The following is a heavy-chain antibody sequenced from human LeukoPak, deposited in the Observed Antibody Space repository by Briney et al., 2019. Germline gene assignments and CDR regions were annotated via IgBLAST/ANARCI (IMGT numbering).Heavy chain of an antibody. J-gene: IGHJ4*02. CDR1: GFTFSNYG. D-gene: IGHD3-22*01. Sequence: PGGSLRLSCAASGFTFSNYGFHWVRQAPGKGLEWVTFIRFDGSNKNYADSVKGRFTISRDNSKNTLYLQMNSLAVEDTAVYFCAKDAYYHDSSGYPDYWGQGTLVTVSS. CDR2: IRFDGSNK. V-gene: IGHV3-30*02. CDR3: AKDAYYHDSSGYPDY.